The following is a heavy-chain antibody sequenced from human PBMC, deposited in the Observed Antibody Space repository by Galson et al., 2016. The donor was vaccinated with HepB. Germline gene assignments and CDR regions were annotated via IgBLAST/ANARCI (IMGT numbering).Heavy chain of an antibody. J-gene: IGHJ6*02. V-gene: IGHV1-46*01. Sequence: SVKVSCKASGYTFTSYYMHWVRQAPGQGVEWMGLIYPNDGSTTYAQQFQDRVTMTRDTSTSTVYMELSSLRYEDTAVYYCARHQRQPAFYFSAMDVWGQGTTLTVSS. CDR1: GYTFTSYY. D-gene: IGHD6-25*01. CDR2: IYPNDGST. CDR3: ARHQRQPAFYFSAMDV.